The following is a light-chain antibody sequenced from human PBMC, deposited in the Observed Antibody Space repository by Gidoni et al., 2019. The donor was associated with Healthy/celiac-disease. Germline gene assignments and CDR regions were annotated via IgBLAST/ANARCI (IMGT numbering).Light chain of an antibody. V-gene: IGLV1-44*01. CDR1: SSNIGSNT. J-gene: IGLJ3*02. Sequence: QSVLTPPPSASGTPGQRVTLSCSGSSSNIGSNTVNWYQQPPGTAPKLLLYSNNQRPSGVPDRFSGSKSGTSASLAISGLQSEDEADYYCAAWDDSLNGWVFGGGTKLTVL. CDR3: AAWDDSLNGWV. CDR2: SNN.